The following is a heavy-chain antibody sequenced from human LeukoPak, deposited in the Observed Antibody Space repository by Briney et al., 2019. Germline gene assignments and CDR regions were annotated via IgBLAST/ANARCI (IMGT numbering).Heavy chain of an antibody. CDR2: ISSSGSTI. CDR3: ARVDYYDSSGY. D-gene: IGHD3-22*01. V-gene: IGHV3-11*01. J-gene: IGHJ4*02. CDR1: GFSITDHH. Sequence: GSLRLSCAGAGFSITDHHMDWVRQAPGKGLEWVSYISSSGSTIYYADSVKGRFTISRDNAKNSLYLQMNSLRAEDTAVCYCARVDYYDSSGYWGQGTLVTVS.